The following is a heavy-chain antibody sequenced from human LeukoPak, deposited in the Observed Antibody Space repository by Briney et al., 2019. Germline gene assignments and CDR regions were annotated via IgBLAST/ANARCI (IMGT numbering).Heavy chain of an antibody. D-gene: IGHD6-25*01. J-gene: IGHJ1*01. V-gene: IGHV3-30*02. CDR3: ASAGIAAGTFQH. Sequence: GGSLRLSCAASGFAFSSYGMHWVRQAPGKGLEWVAFIRYDGSNKYYADSVKGRFTISRDNSKNTLYLQMNSLRAEDTAVYYCASAGIAAGTFQHWGQGTLVTVSS. CDR1: GFAFSSYG. CDR2: IRYDGSNK.